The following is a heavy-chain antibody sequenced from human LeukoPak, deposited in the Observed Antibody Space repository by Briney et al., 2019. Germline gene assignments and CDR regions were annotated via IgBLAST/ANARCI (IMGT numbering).Heavy chain of an antibody. J-gene: IGHJ4*02. V-gene: IGHV3-73*01. D-gene: IGHD2-2*01. CDR3: TRLKGGSTS. CDR1: GFTFSGSA. Sequence: GGSQRLSCAPSGFTFSGSAMHWVRQASGKGLEWVGRIRSKANSYATAYAASVKGRFTISRDDSKNTAYLQMNSLKTEDTAVYYCTRLKGGSTSWGQGTLVTVSS. CDR2: IRSKANSYAT.